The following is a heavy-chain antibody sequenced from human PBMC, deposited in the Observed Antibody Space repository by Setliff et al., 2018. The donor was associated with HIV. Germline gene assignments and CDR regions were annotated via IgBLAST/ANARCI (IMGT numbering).Heavy chain of an antibody. CDR3: ARGSWVGATTPTDY. V-gene: IGHV4-34*01. D-gene: IGHD1-26*01. CDR1: GASFSDYY. J-gene: IGHJ4*02. CDR2: INHGGST. Sequence: PSETLSLTCAVYGASFSDYYWSWIRQPPGKGLEWIGEINHGGSTKYNPSLKSRVTISVDTSKNQFSLNLSSVTAADTAVYYCARGSWVGATTPTDYWGRGKLVTVSS.